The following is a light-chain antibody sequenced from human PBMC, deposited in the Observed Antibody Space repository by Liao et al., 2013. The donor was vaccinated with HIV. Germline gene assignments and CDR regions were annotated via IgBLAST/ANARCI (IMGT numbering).Light chain of an antibody. V-gene: IGLV3-1*01. CDR2: QDS. CDR3: QTWDSSTACVV. J-gene: IGLJ2*01. Sequence: SYEVTQPASVSVSPGQTATITCSGDKLGDKSACWYQQKPGQSPVLVIYQDSMRPSGIPERFSGSNSGNTATLTISGTQAMDEADYYCQTWDSSTACVVFGGGTKLTVL. CDR1: KLGDKS.